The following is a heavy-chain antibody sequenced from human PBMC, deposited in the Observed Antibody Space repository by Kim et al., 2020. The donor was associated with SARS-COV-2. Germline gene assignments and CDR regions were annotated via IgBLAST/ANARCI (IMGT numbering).Heavy chain of an antibody. J-gene: IGHJ6*02. Sequence: GGSLRLSCAASGFTFSSYWMSWVRQAPGKGLEWVANIKQDGSEKYYVDSVKGRFTISRDNAKNSLYLQMNSLRAEDTAVYYCADHSPYSNYGMDVWGQGTTVTVYS. CDR2: IKQDGSEK. D-gene: IGHD4-4*01. CDR3: ADHSPYSNYGMDV. CDR1: GFTFSSYW. V-gene: IGHV3-7*01.